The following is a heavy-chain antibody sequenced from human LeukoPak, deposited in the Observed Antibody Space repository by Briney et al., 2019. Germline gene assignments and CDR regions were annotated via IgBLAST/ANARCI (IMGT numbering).Heavy chain of an antibody. Sequence: PSETLSLACAVYGGSFSGYYWSWIRQPPGKGLEWIGEINHSGSTNYNPSLKSRVTISVDTSKNQFSLKLSSVTAADTAVYYCARVTSSGWYLKWFDPWGQGTLVTVSS. CDR3: ARVTSSGWYLKWFDP. CDR2: INHSGST. D-gene: IGHD6-19*01. V-gene: IGHV4-34*01. J-gene: IGHJ5*02. CDR1: GGSFSGYY.